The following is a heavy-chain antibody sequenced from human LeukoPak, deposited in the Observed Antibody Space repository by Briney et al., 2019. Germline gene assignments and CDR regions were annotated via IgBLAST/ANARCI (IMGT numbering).Heavy chain of an antibody. Sequence: ASVKVSCKASGYTFNNYAMNWVRQAPGQGLEWMGWINTNTGNPTYAQGFTGQFVFSLDASVNTAYLQISSLKAEDTAVYYCARVLAPSLWFGELLDPGYYYYGMDVWGQGTTVTVSS. CDR3: ARVLAPSLWFGELLDPGYYYYGMDV. V-gene: IGHV7-4-1*02. D-gene: IGHD3-10*01. CDR1: GYTFNNYA. CDR2: INTNTGNP. J-gene: IGHJ6*02.